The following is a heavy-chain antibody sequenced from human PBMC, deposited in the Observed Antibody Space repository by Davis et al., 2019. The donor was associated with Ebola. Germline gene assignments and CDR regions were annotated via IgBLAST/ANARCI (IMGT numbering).Heavy chain of an antibody. CDR2: ISSGGNT. D-gene: IGHD3-10*01. CDR1: GLTISTNY. V-gene: IGHV3-53*01. Sequence: PGGSLRLSCEVSGLTISTNYTSWVRQTPGKGLEWVSTISSGGNTDYADSVKGRFTISRDHSMGTLFLQMNTLRAEDTAVYYCARVNYYSKSFDHWGRGTLVTVSS. CDR3: ARVNYYSKSFDH. J-gene: IGHJ4*02.